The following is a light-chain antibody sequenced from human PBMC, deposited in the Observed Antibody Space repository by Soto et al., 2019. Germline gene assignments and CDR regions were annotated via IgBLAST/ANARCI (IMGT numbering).Light chain of an antibody. CDR1: QVISNY. V-gene: IGKV1-27*01. CDR3: QEYNGALST. J-gene: IGKJ3*01. Sequence: DIQMTQSPSSLSASVGDRVTITCRASQVISNYLAWYQQKPGKVPKLLIYAASTLQSGVPSRFSGSGSGTDFTLTISSLQTEDVATYYCQEYNGALSTFGPGTKVDIK. CDR2: AAS.